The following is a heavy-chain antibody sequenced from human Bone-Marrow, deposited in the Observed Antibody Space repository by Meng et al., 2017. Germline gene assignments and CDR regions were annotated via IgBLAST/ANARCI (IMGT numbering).Heavy chain of an antibody. CDR2: VWHSGAS. CDR3: ASRYQLPTHFDY. Sequence: QVQLQESGPGLVKPSETLSLTCAVSGDSISGANWWSWVRQTPGKGLEWVGEVWHSGASTYNPPLQGRVTMSVDKSKNQFSLILTSVTAADTAIYYCASRYQLPTHFDYWGQGALVTVSS. J-gene: IGHJ4*02. V-gene: IGHV4-4*02. CDR1: GDSISGANW. D-gene: IGHD2-2*01.